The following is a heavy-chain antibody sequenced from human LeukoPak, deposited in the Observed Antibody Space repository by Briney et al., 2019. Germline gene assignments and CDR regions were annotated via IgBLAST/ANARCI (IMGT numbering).Heavy chain of an antibody. Sequence: GRSLRLSCAASGFTFSSYAMHWVRQAPGKGLEWVAVISYDGSNKYYADSVKGRFTISRDNSKNTLYLQMNSLRAEDTAVYYCARAIVVVVAADYCGQGNLVTVSS. J-gene: IGHJ4*02. V-gene: IGHV3-30-3*01. CDR1: GFTFSSYA. D-gene: IGHD2-15*01. CDR2: ISYDGSNK. CDR3: ARAIVVVVAADY.